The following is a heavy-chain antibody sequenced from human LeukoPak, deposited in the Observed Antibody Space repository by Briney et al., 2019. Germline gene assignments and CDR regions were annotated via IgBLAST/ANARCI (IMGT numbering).Heavy chain of an antibody. CDR1: GFTFDDYA. D-gene: IGHD1-1*01. V-gene: IGHV3-9*01. J-gene: IGHJ6*02. CDR2: ISWNSGSI. Sequence: GGSLRLSCAASGFTFDDYAMHWVRQAPGKGLEWVSGISWNSGSIGYADSVKGRFTISRNNAKNSLFLQMNSLRAEDTAFYYCAKGAGTHYYYAMDVWGQGTTVTVSS. CDR3: AKGAGTHYYYAMDV.